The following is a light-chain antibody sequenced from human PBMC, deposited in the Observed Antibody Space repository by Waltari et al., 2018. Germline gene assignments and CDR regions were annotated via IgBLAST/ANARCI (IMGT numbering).Light chain of an antibody. CDR1: QSVASW. CDR2: KAS. J-gene: IGKJ3*01. Sequence: CRASQSVASWVAWYQQKPGKAPKLLIYKASTLESGVPSRFSDSGSGTEFTLSITSLQPDDFATYYCQQYNNNSPFAFGPGTRVDIK. V-gene: IGKV1-5*03. CDR3: QQYNNNSPFA.